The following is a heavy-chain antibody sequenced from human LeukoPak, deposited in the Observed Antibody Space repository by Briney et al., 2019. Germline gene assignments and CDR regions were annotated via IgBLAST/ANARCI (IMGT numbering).Heavy chain of an antibody. CDR3: ARSKGDYYDSSGYPFDY. J-gene: IGHJ4*02. V-gene: IGHV4-4*07. CDR1: GGSISSYY. CDR2: IYTSGST. D-gene: IGHD3-22*01. Sequence: PSETLSLTCTVSGGSISSYYWSWIRQPAGKGLEWIGRIYTSGSTNYNPSLKSQVTISVDKSKNQFSLKLSSVTAADTAVYYCARSKGDYYDSSGYPFDYWGQGTLVTVSS.